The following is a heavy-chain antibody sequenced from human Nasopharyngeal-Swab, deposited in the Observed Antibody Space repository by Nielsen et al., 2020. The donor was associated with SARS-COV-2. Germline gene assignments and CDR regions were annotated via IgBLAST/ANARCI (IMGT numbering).Heavy chain of an antibody. J-gene: IGHJ4*02. Sequence: GESLKISCAASGFTFSSYGMHWVRQAPGKGLEWVAVIWYDGSNKYYADSVKGRFTISRDNSKNTLYLQMNSLRAEDTAVYYCAREGPSSGYVRYYFGYWGQGTLVTVSS. CDR1: GFTFSSYG. V-gene: IGHV3-33*01. CDR3: AREGPSSGYVRYYFGY. D-gene: IGHD3-22*01. CDR2: IWYDGSNK.